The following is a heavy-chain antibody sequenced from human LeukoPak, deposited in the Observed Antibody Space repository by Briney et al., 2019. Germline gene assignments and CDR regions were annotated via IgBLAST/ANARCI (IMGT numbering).Heavy chain of an antibody. CDR3: AKSASSNWPNYFDY. V-gene: IGHV3-23*01. Sequence: GGSLRLSCAASGLTFSSYVINWVRQAPGKGLEWVSGISGSGHTTYYADSVKGRFTISRDNFRNTLDMQMNNLRAEDTAVYYCAKSASSNWPNYFDYWGQGTLVTVSS. CDR1: GLTFSSYV. CDR2: ISGSGHTT. D-gene: IGHD6-13*01. J-gene: IGHJ4*02.